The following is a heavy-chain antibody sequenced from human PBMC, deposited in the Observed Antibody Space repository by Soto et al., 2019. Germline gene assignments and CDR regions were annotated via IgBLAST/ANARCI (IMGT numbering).Heavy chain of an antibody. Sequence: SETLSLTCTVSGGSISSSSYYWGWIRQPPGKGLEWIGSIYYSGSTYYNPSLKSRVTISVDTSKNQFSLKLSSVTAADTAVYYCARQGPQLELPPGYYYYYGMDVWGQGTTVTVSS. CDR1: GGSISSSSYY. CDR3: ARQGPQLELPPGYYYYYGMDV. CDR2: IYYSGST. D-gene: IGHD1-7*01. V-gene: IGHV4-39*01. J-gene: IGHJ6*02.